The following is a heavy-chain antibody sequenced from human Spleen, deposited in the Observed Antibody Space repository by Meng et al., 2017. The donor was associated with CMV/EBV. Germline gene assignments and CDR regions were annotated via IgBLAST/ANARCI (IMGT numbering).Heavy chain of an antibody. CDR1: GFTFSSYS. CDR3: AKDSSVVVPSARDYFDY. CDR2: ITSISSFI. D-gene: IGHD2-2*01. V-gene: IGHV3-21*04. Sequence: GESLKISCAGSGFTFSSYSMNWVRQAPGKGLEWVSSITSISSFIHYADSVKGRFTISRDNAKNSVYLQMNSLRAEDTAVYYCAKDSSVVVPSARDYFDYWGQGTLVTVSS. J-gene: IGHJ4*02.